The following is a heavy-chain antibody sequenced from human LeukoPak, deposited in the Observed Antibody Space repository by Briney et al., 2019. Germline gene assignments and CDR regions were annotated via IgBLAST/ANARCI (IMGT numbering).Heavy chain of an antibody. J-gene: IGHJ5*02. CDR2: ISAYNGNT. CDR3: ARGGSYSNYPNWFDP. CDR1: GYTFTSYG. V-gene: IGHV1-18*01. Sequence: ASVKVSCKASGYTFTSYGISWVRQAPGQGLEWMGWISAYNGNTNYAQKLQGRVTMTTDTSTSTAYMELRSLRSDVTAVYYCARGGSYSNYPNWFDPWGQGTLVTVSS. D-gene: IGHD4-11*01.